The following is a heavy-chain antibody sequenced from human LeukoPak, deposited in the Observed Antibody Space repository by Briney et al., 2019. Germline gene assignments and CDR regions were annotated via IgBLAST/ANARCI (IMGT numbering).Heavy chain of an antibody. CDR3: APGGIAAAGGGWFDP. V-gene: IGHV3-23*01. Sequence: GGSLRLSCAASGFTFRSYAMSWVRQAPGKGLEWVSAISGSGGSTYYADSVKGRFTISRDNSKNTLYLQMNSLRAEDTAVYYCAPGGIAAAGGGWFDPWGQGTLVTVSS. CDR1: GFTFRSYA. J-gene: IGHJ5*02. D-gene: IGHD6-13*01. CDR2: ISGSGGST.